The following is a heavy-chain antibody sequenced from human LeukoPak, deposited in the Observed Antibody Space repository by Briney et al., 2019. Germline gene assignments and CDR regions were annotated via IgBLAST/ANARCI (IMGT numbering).Heavy chain of an antibody. J-gene: IGHJ1*01. D-gene: IGHD3-22*01. CDR3: AREGYYDSNGDAEYFQH. Sequence: ASVKVSCKASGYTFTSYDINWVRQATGQGLEWMGWMNPNSGNTGYAQKFQGRVTMTRNTSISTAYMELSSLRSEDTAVYYCAREGYYDSNGDAEYFQHWGQGTLVTVSS. CDR1: GYTFTSYD. V-gene: IGHV1-8*01. CDR2: MNPNSGNT.